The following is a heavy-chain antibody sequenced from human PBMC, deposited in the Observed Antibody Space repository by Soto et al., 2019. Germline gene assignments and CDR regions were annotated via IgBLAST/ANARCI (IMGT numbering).Heavy chain of an antibody. CDR3: ARAVGYSYGFDY. CDR2: ISAYNGNT. CDR1: GYTFASYG. D-gene: IGHD5-18*01. V-gene: IGHV1-18*01. Sequence: QVQLVQSGAEVRRPGASVKVSCKASGYTFASYGISWVRQAPGQGLEWMGWISAYNGNTNYAHTLQGRVTMTTETSTTTAYMELRSLRSDDTAVYYCARAVGYSYGFDYWGQGTLVTVSS. J-gene: IGHJ4*02.